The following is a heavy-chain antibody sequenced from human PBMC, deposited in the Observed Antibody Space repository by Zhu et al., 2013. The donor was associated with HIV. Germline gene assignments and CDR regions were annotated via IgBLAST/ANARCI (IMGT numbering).Heavy chain of an antibody. J-gene: IGHJ3*02. CDR1: GYTFTTYD. CDR3: ARDFIYYDHLNGYYLKDAFDM. D-gene: IGHD3-9*01. V-gene: IGHV1-8*01. CDR2: MNPYSGNS. Sequence: VQLVQSGAEVQKPGASVKVSCRASGYTFTTYDINWVRQATGQGLEWMGWMNPYSGNSGYAQKFQGRITMTRDTSITTAFLEVTSLTSDDTAMYYCARDFIYYDHLNGYYLKDAFDMWGQGTLVTVSS.